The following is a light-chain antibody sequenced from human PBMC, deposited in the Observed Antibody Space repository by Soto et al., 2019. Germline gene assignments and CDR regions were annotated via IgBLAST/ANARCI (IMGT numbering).Light chain of an antibody. CDR3: QQYGSSPPYT. CDR2: GSS. J-gene: IGKJ2*01. CDR1: QSVSNNY. V-gene: IGKV3-20*01. Sequence: EVVLTQSPGTLSLSPGVRATLSCRASQSVSNNYFAWYQQKTGQAPTLLIFGSSDRATGIPNRFSGSASGIDITLTSDRQEPEDFAEYYCQQYGSSPPYTFGQGTKLEIK.